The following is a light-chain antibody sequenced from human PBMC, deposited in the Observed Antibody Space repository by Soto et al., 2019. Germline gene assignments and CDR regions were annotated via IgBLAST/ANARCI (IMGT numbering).Light chain of an antibody. J-gene: IGKJ2*01. CDR3: QQADSFPHT. CDR1: QGISNW. Sequence: DIPMTQSPSSVSVSVGDRVTITCRASQGISNWLAWYQQKPGEAPKLLIYAASTLQSGVPSRFSGSGSGTEFTLTISSLQPEDFATYFCQQADSFPHTFGQGTKLEIK. CDR2: AAS. V-gene: IGKV1-12*01.